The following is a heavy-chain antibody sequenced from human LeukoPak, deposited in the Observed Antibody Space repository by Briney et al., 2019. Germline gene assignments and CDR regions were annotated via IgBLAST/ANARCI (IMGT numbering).Heavy chain of an antibody. Sequence: SETLSLTCAVYGGSFSGYYWSWIRQPPGKGLEWIGEINHSGSTNYNPSLKSRVTISVDTSKNQFSLKLSSVTAADTAVYYCAKGSKAVLFTRDYYMDVWGKGTTVTISS. CDR1: GGSFSGYY. D-gene: IGHD6-19*01. J-gene: IGHJ6*03. CDR3: AKGSKAVLFTRDYYMDV. V-gene: IGHV4-34*01. CDR2: INHSGST.